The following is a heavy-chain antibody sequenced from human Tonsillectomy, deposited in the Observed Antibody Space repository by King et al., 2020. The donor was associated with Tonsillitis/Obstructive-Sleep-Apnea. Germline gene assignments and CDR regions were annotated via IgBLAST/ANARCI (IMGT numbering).Heavy chain of an antibody. CDR2: ISSRSGST. Sequence: QLVQSGGVLVKPGGSLRLSCAASGYNFSDYYMNWIRQAPGRGLEWVSYISSRSGSTNYAETVKGRFTISRDNAKNSLSLQMNSLRDEDTAVYYCARTEDYYYMDVWGKGTTVTVSS. CDR1: GYNFSDYY. CDR3: ARTEDYYYMDV. V-gene: IGHV3-11*05. J-gene: IGHJ6*03.